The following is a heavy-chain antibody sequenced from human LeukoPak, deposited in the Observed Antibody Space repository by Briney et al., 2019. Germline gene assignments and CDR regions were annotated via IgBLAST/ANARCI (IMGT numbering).Heavy chain of an antibody. J-gene: IGHJ4*02. Sequence: ASVKVSCKASGYTFTGYYMHWVRQAPGQGVEWMGWINPNSGGTNYAQKFQGRVTMTRDTSISTAYMELSRLRSDDTAVYYCARVSDNLDYGDYIDYWGQGTLVTVSS. V-gene: IGHV1-2*02. CDR3: ARVSDNLDYGDYIDY. CDR2: INPNSGGT. CDR1: GYTFTGYY. D-gene: IGHD4-17*01.